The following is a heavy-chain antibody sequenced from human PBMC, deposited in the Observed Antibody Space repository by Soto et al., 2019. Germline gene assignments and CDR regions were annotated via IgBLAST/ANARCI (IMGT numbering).Heavy chain of an antibody. CDR1: GFTFSSYA. CDR2: TNSNGGST. D-gene: IGHD3-22*01. Sequence: GSLRLSCSASGFTFSSYAVHWVRHAPGKGLEYVSTTNSNGGSTYYADSVKGRFTISRDNSRNTLYLQMSSLRAEDTAVYYCVKGRSSGYAGAFDIWGQGTMVTVSS. V-gene: IGHV3-64D*06. J-gene: IGHJ3*02. CDR3: VKGRSSGYAGAFDI.